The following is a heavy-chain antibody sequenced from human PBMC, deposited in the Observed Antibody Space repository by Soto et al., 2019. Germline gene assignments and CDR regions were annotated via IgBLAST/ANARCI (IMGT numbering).Heavy chain of an antibody. CDR2: IDTDGSYT. Sequence: PGGSLRLSCAASGFTFTRYWMHWVRQVPEKGLAWVARIDTDGSYTTYADSVKGRFTITRDNAKNTLYLQMNSLRVEDTAVYYCVMDYTDYSDDWGPGTLVTLSS. CDR3: VMDYTDYSDD. D-gene: IGHD4-17*01. J-gene: IGHJ4*02. CDR1: GFTFTRYW. V-gene: IGHV3-74*01.